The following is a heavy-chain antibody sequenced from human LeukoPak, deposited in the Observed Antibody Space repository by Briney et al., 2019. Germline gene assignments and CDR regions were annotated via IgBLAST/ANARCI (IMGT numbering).Heavy chain of an antibody. CDR3: ARILLRSESFYNPSDC. CDR2: IKQDGSEK. J-gene: IGHJ4*02. CDR1: GFTFSRHW. D-gene: IGHD3-10*01. Sequence: GGSLRLSCAVSGFTFSRHWMSWVRQAPGKGLEWVASIKQDGSEKNYVDSVKGRFTISRDNAKNSLYLQMNSLRAEDTAVYFCARILLRSESFYNPSDCWGQGTLVTVSS. V-gene: IGHV3-7*01.